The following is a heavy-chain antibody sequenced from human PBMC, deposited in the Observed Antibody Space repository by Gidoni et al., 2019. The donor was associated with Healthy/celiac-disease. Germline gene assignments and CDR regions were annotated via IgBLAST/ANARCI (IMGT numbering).Heavy chain of an antibody. D-gene: IGHD6-6*01. Sequence: EVQLVESGGGLVQPGGSLRLSCAASGFTFSRYEMNWVRQAPGKGLEWVSYISSSGSTIYYADSVKGRFTISRDNAKNSLYLQMNSLRAEDTAVYYCARESIAAVYYYYGMDVWGQGTTVTVSS. V-gene: IGHV3-48*03. CDR3: ARESIAAVYYYYGMDV. CDR1: GFTFSRYE. CDR2: ISSSGSTI. J-gene: IGHJ6*02.